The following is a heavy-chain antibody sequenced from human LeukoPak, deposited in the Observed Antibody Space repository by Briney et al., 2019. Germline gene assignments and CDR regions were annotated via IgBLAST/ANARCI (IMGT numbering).Heavy chain of an antibody. CDR3: ARGPIQLWIHNAMDV. Sequence: GSLRLSCRGSGFTFGDHAMSWVRQAPGKGLGWGGFIRSKAYRGTTEYAASVKGRFTISRDDSASIAYLQMNSLKTEDTAVYYCARGPIQLWIHNAMDVWGQGTTVTVSS. CDR1: GFTFGDHA. V-gene: IGHV3-49*04. CDR2: IRSKAYRGTT. J-gene: IGHJ6*02. D-gene: IGHD5-18*01.